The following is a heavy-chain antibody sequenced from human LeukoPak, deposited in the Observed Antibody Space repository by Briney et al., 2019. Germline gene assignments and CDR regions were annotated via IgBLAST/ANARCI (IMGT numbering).Heavy chain of an antibody. CDR1: GFTVSSNY. J-gene: IGHJ4*02. V-gene: IGHV3-66*01. D-gene: IGHD3-22*01. CDR2: IYSGGST. CDR3: ASGVFDTSGYYFDY. Sequence: SGGSLRLSCAASGFTVSSNYMSWVRQAPGKGLEWVSVIYSGGSTYYADSVKGRFTISRDNSKNTLYLQMDSLRAEDTAVYFCASGVFDTSGYYFDYWGQGTLVTVSS.